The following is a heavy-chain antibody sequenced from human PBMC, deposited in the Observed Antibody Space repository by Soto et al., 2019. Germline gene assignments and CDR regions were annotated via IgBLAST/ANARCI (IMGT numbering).Heavy chain of an antibody. J-gene: IGHJ4*02. V-gene: IGHV3-53*01. CDR3: AKDPSRSELSILGLDK. CDR1: GLSVSDNY. Sequence: GGSLRLSCGASGLSVSDNYMGWVRQAPGRGLEWVSVMYAGGDTHYADSVKGRFTISRDKSENTLYLQMNSLRDEDTAVYYRAKDPSRSELSILGLDKWGQGALVTVSS. CDR2: MYAGGDT. D-gene: IGHD1-7*01.